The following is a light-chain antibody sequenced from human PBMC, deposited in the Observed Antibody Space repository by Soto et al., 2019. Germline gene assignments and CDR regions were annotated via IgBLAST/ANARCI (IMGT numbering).Light chain of an antibody. J-gene: IGLJ1*01. Sequence: QLVLTQSPSASASLGASVKLTCTLSSGHSSYAIAWHQQQPEKGPRYLMKLNSDGSHSKGDGIPDRFSGSSSGAERYLTISCHRSEDEADYYCQTWGTGIHYVFGTGTKVTVL. CDR2: LNSDGSH. CDR3: QTWGTGIHYV. CDR1: SGHSSYA. V-gene: IGLV4-69*01.